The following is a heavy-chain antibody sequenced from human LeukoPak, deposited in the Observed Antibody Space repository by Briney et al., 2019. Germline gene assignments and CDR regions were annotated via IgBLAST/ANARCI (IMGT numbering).Heavy chain of an antibody. CDR2: INRDGSTT. Sequence: GGSLRLSCAAPGLSVSSDWFHWDRQAPGQGLVWVSRINRDGSTTDYADSVKGRFTISRDNAKNTLYLQMNSLRAEDTAVDYRASGLRRNRDYCSQGTLVTVSS. J-gene: IGHJ4*02. CDR3: ASGLRRNRDY. D-gene: IGHD1-14*01. V-gene: IGHV3-74*01. CDR1: GLSVSSDW.